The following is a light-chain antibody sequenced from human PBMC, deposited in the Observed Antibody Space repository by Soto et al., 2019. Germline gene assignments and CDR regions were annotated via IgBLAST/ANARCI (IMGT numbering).Light chain of an antibody. V-gene: IGLV1-47*02. J-gene: IGLJ3*02. CDR2: SNN. CDR3: AAWDDGLSGWV. CDR1: SSNMGTSY. Sequence: QSVLTQPPSASGTPGQRVTISCSGSSSNMGTSYVYWYQQLPGTAPKLLIYSNNQRPSGVPDRFSGSKSGTSASLAISGLRSEDEADYYCAAWDDGLSGWVFGGGTKVT.